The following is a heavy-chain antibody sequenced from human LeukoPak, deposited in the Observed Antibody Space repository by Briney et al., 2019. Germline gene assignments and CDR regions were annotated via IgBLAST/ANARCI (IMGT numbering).Heavy chain of an antibody. V-gene: IGHV3-21*01. CDR3: ARDGPSMSIQV. CDR2: ISSSSSYI. D-gene: IGHD6-6*01. CDR1: GFTFSSYS. J-gene: IGHJ1*01. Sequence: GGSLRLSCAASGFTFSSYSMNWVRQAPGKGLEWVSSISSSSSYIYYADSVKGRFTISRDNAKNTLYLQMNSLTADDTAVYYCARDGPSMSIQVWGQGTLVTVSS.